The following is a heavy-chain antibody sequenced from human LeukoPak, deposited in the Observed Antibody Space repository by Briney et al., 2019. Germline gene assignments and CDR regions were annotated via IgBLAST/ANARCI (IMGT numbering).Heavy chain of an antibody. CDR3: ARLATHSSGWWWGGFDY. D-gene: IGHD6-19*01. Sequence: GGSLRLSCAASGFNFNSYAMNWVRQAPGKGLEWVSSISSSSSYIYYADSVKGRFTISRDNAKNSLYLQMNSLRAEDTAVYYCARLATHSSGWWWGGFDYWGQGTLVTVSS. CDR2: ISSSSSYI. J-gene: IGHJ4*02. V-gene: IGHV3-21*01. CDR1: GFNFNSYA.